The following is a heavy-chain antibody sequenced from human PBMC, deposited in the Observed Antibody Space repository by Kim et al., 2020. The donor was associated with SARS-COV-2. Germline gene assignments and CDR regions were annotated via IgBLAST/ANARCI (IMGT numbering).Heavy chain of an antibody. Sequence: SETLSLTCTVSGGSITSSNYYCDWIRQPPGKGLEWIGAIFNSGSTYYNPSLRGRVIISVDTSKNQFSLKLSSVTAADTAVYYCTRRPPRSALDIWGQGTMVTVSS. CDR2: IFNSGST. CDR1: GGSITSSNYY. V-gene: IGHV4-39*01. CDR3: TRRPPRSALDI. J-gene: IGHJ3*02.